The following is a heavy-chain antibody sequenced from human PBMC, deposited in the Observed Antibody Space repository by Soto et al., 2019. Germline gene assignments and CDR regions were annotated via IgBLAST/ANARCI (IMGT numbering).Heavy chain of an antibody. CDR3: TRDGPIAAPRDWFDP. J-gene: IGHJ5*02. V-gene: IGHV3-49*04. D-gene: IGHD6-25*01. CDR2: IRSKAYGGTT. Sequence: SLRLSCTASGFTFGDYAMSWVRQAPGKGLEWVGFIRSKAYGGTTEYAASVKGRFTISRDDSKSIAYLQMNSLKTEDTAVYYCTRDGPIAAPRDWFDPWGQGTLVTVSS. CDR1: GFTFGDYA.